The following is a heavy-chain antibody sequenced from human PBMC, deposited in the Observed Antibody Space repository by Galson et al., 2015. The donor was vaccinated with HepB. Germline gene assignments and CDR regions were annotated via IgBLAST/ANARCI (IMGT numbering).Heavy chain of an antibody. CDR3: ARDLGVKVYYYYGMGV. CDR2: INAGNGNT. V-gene: IGHV1-3*01. D-gene: IGHD2/OR15-2a*01. Sequence: SVKVSCKASGYTFTSYAMHWVRQAPGQRLEWMGWINAGNGNTKYSQKFQGRVTITRDTSASTAYMELSSLRSEDTAVYYCARDLGVKVYYYYGMGVWGQGTTVTVSS. CDR1: GYTFTSYA. J-gene: IGHJ6*02.